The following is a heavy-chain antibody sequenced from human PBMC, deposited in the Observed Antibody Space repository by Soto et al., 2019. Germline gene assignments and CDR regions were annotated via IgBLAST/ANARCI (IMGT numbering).Heavy chain of an antibody. Sequence: GXSQRLSCAAAGFTFSSYGIHWVLQAPGKGLEWVAVISYDGSSKYYADSVKGRFTISRDNSKNTLYLQMNSLRDEDTAVYYCATGFLAASGGTFDYWGQGTLVTVSS. V-gene: IGHV3-30*03. CDR1: GFTFSSYG. CDR3: ATGFLAASGGTFDY. J-gene: IGHJ4*02. CDR2: ISYDGSSK. D-gene: IGHD2-15*01.